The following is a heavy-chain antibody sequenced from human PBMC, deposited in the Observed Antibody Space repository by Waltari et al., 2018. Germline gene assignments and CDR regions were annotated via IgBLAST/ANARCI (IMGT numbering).Heavy chain of an antibody. CDR3: ARGRPPFRFIPGWFDP. D-gene: IGHD2-21*01. V-gene: IGHV1-3*01. J-gene: IGHJ5*02. CDR2: INADNDNT. CDR1: GYTFTTYP. Sequence: QVLLVQSGTEVKKPGASMKISCKASGYTFTTYPTHRLRQAPGQGPEWMGWINADNDNTRYSQKFQGRVTITKDTVASTVYLELTNLRSEDTAVYYCARGRPPFRFIPGWFDPWGQGTLVTVSS.